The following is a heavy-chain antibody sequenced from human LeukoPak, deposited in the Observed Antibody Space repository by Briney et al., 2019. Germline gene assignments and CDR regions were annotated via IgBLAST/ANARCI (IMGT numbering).Heavy chain of an antibody. CDR1: GFTFGTYA. J-gene: IGHJ4*02. CDR2: IKQDGSEK. D-gene: IGHD5-18*01. Sequence: GSLRLSCAASGFTFGTYAMSWVRQAPGKGLEWVANIKQDGSEKYYVDSLKGRFTISRDNAKNSLYLQMNSLTAEDTAVYYCATGRHTYAYWGQGTLVTVSS. CDR3: ATGRHTYAY. V-gene: IGHV3-7*05.